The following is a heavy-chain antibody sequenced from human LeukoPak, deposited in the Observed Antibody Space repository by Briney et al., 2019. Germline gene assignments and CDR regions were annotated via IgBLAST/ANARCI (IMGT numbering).Heavy chain of an antibody. CDR3: AKYLQWELGGIDY. J-gene: IGHJ4*02. D-gene: IGHD1-26*01. Sequence: GGSLRLSCAASAFTFSSYAMSWVRQAPGKGLEWVSAISGSGGSTYYADSVKGRFTISRDNSKNTLYLQMNSLRAEDTAVYYCAKYLQWELGGIDYWGQGTLVTVSS. CDR1: AFTFSSYA. V-gene: IGHV3-23*01. CDR2: ISGSGGST.